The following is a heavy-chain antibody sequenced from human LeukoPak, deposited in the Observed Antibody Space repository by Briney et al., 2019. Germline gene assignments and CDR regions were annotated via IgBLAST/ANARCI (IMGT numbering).Heavy chain of an antibody. Sequence: PSETLSLTCTVSGGSISSSSYYWGWIRQPPGKGLEWIVSIYYSGSTYYNPSLKSRVTISVDTSKNQFSLKLSSVTAADTAVYYCARDAHMEQQLVHLNWGQGTLVTVSS. CDR1: GGSISSSSYY. V-gene: IGHV4-39*02. J-gene: IGHJ4*02. CDR2: IYYSGST. D-gene: IGHD6-13*01. CDR3: ARDAHMEQQLVHLN.